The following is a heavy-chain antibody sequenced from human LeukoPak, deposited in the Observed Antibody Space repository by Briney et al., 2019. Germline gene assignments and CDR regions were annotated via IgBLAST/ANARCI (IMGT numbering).Heavy chain of an antibody. CDR2: TYYRSKWSD. J-gene: IGHJ6*03. V-gene: IGHV6-1*01. Sequence: SQTLSLTCAISGDSVSSNSAAWTWIRQSPSRGLEWLGRTYYRSKWSDDYAVSVKSRITINPDTSKNQFSLHLNSVTPEDTAVYYCARGRVTTTANYSSSFTDVWREGTTVTASS. CDR1: GDSVSSNSAA. D-gene: IGHD4-17*01. CDR3: ARGRVTTTANYSSSFTDV.